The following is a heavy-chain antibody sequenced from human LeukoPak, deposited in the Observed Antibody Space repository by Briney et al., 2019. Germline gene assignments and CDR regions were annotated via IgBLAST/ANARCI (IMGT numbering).Heavy chain of an antibody. J-gene: IGHJ4*02. V-gene: IGHV4-59*08. CDR3: ARWDDSAWGFGN. CDR2: ISHSGIT. Sequence: SETLSLTCIVSGGSISSYSWNWIRQSPGKGLEWVGYISHSGITSYNSSLKSRVTISVDTSKNQLSLKLTSVTAADTAVYYCARWDDSAWGFGNWGPGTLVTVSS. D-gene: IGHD6-19*01. CDR1: GGSISSYS.